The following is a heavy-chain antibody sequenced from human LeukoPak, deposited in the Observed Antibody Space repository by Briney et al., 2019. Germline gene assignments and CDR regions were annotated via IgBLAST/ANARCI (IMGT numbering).Heavy chain of an antibody. CDR3: ARVETVAGYFDWLFAFDY. V-gene: IGHV4-59*11. J-gene: IGHJ4*02. CDR2: IYYSGST. Sequence: SETLSLTCTVSGGSISSHYWSWIRQPPGKGLEWIGYIYYSGSTNYNPSLKSRVTISVDTSKNQFSLKLSSVTAADTAVYYCARVETVAGYFDWLFAFDYWGQGTLVTVSS. CDR1: GGSISSHY. D-gene: IGHD3-9*01.